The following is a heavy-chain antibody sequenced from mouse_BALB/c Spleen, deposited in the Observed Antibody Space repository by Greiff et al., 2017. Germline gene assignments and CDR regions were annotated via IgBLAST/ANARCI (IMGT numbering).Heavy chain of an antibody. CDR1: GYTFTDYV. Sequence: QVQLKQSGPELVKPGASVKMSCKASGYTFTDYVISWVKQRTGQGLEWIGEIYPGSGSTYYNEKFKGKATLTADKSSNTAYMQLSSLTSEDSAVYFCARYDSLLRPYAMDYWGQGTSVTVSS. CDR3: ARYDSLLRPYAMDY. V-gene: IGHV1-77*01. J-gene: IGHJ4*01. D-gene: IGHD1-2*01. CDR2: IYPGSGST.